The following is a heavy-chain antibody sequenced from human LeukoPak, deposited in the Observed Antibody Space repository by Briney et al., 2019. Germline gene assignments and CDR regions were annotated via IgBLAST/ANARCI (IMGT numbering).Heavy chain of an antibody. V-gene: IGHV3-9*01. D-gene: IGHD2-15*01. CDR1: GFTFDDYA. CDR2: ISWNSGSI. Sequence: PGGSLRLSCAASGFTFDDYAMHWVRQAPGKGLEWVSGISWNSGSIGYADSVKGRFTISRDNAKNSLYLQMNSLRAEDTALYYCAKVDRDYSGAFDIWGQGTMVTVSS. CDR3: AKVDRDYSGAFDI. J-gene: IGHJ3*02.